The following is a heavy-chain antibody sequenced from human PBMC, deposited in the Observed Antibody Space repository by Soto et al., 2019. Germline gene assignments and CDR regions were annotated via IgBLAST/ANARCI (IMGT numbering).Heavy chain of an antibody. J-gene: IGHJ4*02. D-gene: IGHD3-16*01. Sequence: QLQLQESGPGLVKPSETLSLTCTVSGGSISSSTYYWGWIRQPPGKGLEWIGSIYFGGSTYYNPSLKSRVTISVDTSKSQFSLKLSSVTAADTAVYYCARRGGPADFWVQGTLVTVSS. CDR1: GGSISSSTYY. CDR2: IYFGGST. CDR3: ARRGGPADF. V-gene: IGHV4-39*01.